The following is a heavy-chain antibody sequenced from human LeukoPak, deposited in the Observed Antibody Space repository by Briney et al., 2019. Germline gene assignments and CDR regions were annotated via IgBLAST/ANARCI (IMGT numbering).Heavy chain of an antibody. CDR2: IDWDDDK. J-gene: IGHJ5*02. D-gene: IGHD4-17*01. Sequence: SGPTLVNPTQTLTLTCTVSGFSLSTTGMCVTWIRQPPGKSLEWLARIDWDDDKYYSTSLKTRLTISKDTSKNQVVLTMTNMDPVDTATYYCARISQNYGDYGGFDPWGQGTLVTVSS. CDR1: GFSLSTTGMC. CDR3: ARISQNYGDYGGFDP. V-gene: IGHV2-70*11.